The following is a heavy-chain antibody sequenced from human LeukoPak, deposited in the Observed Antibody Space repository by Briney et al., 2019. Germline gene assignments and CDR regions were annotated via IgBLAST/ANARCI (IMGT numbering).Heavy chain of an antibody. CDR3: ARGSSYDILTGVGAFDI. CDR1: GGSISSSYYY. CDR2: IYYSGST. D-gene: IGHD3-9*01. V-gene: IGHV4-39*02. Sequence: SETLSLTCTVSGGSISSSYYYWGWIRQPPGKGLEWIGTIYYSGSTYYNPSLKSRVTISVDTSKNQFSLKLSSVTAADTAVYYCARGSSYDILTGVGAFDIWGQGTMVTVS. J-gene: IGHJ3*02.